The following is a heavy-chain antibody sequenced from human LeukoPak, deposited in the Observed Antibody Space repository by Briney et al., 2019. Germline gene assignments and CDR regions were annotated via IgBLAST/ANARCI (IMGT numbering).Heavy chain of an antibody. D-gene: IGHD2-15*01. CDR1: GFTFGSHA. V-gene: IGHV3-23*01. CDR3: GKTTVGYSSGQKPAWPVDF. J-gene: IGHJ4*02. CDR2: IFGSGGSP. Sequence: GGSLRLSCEASGFTFGSHAMYWVRQAPGKGLEWVAGIFGSGGSPHYADSVKGRFTISRDNPRNTVYLQIDSLRDDDTAVYYCGKTTVGYSSGQKPAWPVDFWGQGTLVTVSS.